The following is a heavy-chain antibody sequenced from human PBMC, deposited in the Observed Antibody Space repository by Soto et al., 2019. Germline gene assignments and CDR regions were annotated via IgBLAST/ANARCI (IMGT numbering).Heavy chain of an antibody. D-gene: IGHD5-18*01. CDR1: GCSISSSNW. Sequence: SETLSLTCAFSGCSISSSNWWSWVRQPPGKGLEWIGEIYHSGSTNYNPSLTSRVTISVDTSKNQFSLKLSSVTAADTAVYYCARHRYSYGVYYFDYWGQGTLVTVSS. V-gene: IGHV4-4*02. J-gene: IGHJ4*02. CDR2: IYHSGST. CDR3: ARHRYSYGVYYFDY.